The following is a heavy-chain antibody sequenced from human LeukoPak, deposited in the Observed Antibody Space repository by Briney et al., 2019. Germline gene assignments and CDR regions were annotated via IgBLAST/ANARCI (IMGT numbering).Heavy chain of an antibody. V-gene: IGHV1-69*13. CDR3: ARGGPIVVVPAAPSEVDAFDI. CDR2: IIPIFGTA. Sequence: GASVKVSCKASGGTFSSYAISWVRQAPGQGLEWMGGIIPIFGTANYAQKFQGRVTITADESTSTAYMELSSLRSEDTAVYYCARGGPIVVVPAAPSEVDAFDIWGQGTMFTVSS. D-gene: IGHD2-2*01. J-gene: IGHJ3*02. CDR1: GGTFSSYA.